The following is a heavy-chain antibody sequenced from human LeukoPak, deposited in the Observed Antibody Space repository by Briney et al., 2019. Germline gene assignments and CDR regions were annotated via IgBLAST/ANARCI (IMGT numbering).Heavy chain of an antibody. CDR2: ISAYNGNT. Sequence: ASVKVSCTASGYTFTSYGISWVRQAPGQGLEWMGWISAYNGNTNYAQKLQGRVTMTTDTSTSTAYMELRSLRSDDTAVYYCARAHNTMVRGVTPDFDYWGQGTLVTVSS. D-gene: IGHD3-10*01. J-gene: IGHJ4*02. CDR3: ARAHNTMVRGVTPDFDY. V-gene: IGHV1-18*01. CDR1: GYTFTSYG.